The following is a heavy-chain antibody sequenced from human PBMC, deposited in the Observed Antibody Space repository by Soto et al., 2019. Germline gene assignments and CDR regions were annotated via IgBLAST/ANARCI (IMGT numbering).Heavy chain of an antibody. V-gene: IGHV1-69*02. Sequence: QLVQSGAEVKKPGSSVKVSCKVSGGTFSSYTITWVRQAPGEGLEWMGRIIPMFAIINYAQKFQGRVTITADKWTTTAYMGLTSPKSDDTAVYYCARVDHENVGMDLWGEGTTVSISS. CDR3: ARVDHENVGMDL. CDR1: GGTFSSYT. D-gene: IGHD1-1*01. CDR2: IIPMFAII. J-gene: IGHJ6*04.